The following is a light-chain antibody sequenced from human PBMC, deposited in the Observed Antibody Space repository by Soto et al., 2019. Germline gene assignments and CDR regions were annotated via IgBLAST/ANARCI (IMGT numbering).Light chain of an antibody. V-gene: IGKV1-39*01. CDR2: AAS. J-gene: IGKJ1*01. CDR3: QQSFSFPWT. CDR1: QSINSY. Sequence: DIQMTQSPPSLSASLGDRVTITCRASQSINSYLNWYQQKPGKAPKVLIYAASSLQSGVPSRFSGGGSGTEFTLTISSLQSEDFATYYCQQSFSFPWTFGLGTQVDSK.